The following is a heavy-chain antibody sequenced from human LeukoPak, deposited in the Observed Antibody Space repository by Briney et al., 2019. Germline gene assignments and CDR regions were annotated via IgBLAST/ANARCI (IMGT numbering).Heavy chain of an antibody. J-gene: IGHJ4*02. Sequence: SETLSLTCAVYGGSFSGYYWSWIRQPPGKGLEWIGEISHTGSTNYNPSLESRVTISLDTSKNQFSLKLSSVTAADTAVYYCARVYCTSTSCDESFDYWGQGILVTVSS. CDR2: ISHTGST. D-gene: IGHD2-2*01. V-gene: IGHV4-34*01. CDR3: ARVYCTSTSCDESFDY. CDR1: GGSFSGYY.